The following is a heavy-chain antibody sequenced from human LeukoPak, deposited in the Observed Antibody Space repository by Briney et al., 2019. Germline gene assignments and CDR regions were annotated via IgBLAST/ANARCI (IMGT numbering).Heavy chain of an antibody. J-gene: IGHJ6*04. CDR3: ARDRYTSV. D-gene: IGHD2-2*02. V-gene: IGHV3-30*03. Sequence: GRSLRLSCAASGFTFSTYGMHWVRQAPGKGLEWVAVISYDGSNKYYADSVKGRFTISRDNSKNTLYLQMNSLRAEDTAVYYCARDRYTSVWGKGTTVTVSS. CDR1: GFTFSTYG. CDR2: ISYDGSNK.